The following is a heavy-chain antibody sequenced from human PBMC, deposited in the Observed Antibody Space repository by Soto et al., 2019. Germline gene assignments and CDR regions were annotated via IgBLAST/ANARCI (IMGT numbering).Heavy chain of an antibody. D-gene: IGHD2-2*02. V-gene: IGHV4-34*01. CDR2: INHSGST. Sequence: QVQLQQWGAGLLKPSETLSLTCAVYGGSFSGYYWSWIRQPPGKGLEWIGEINHSGSTNYNPSLKSRVTISVDTSKNQFSLKLSSVTAADTAVYYCASLYCSSTSCYSSWFDPWGQGTLVTVSS. J-gene: IGHJ5*02. CDR1: GGSFSGYY. CDR3: ASLYCSSTSCYSSWFDP.